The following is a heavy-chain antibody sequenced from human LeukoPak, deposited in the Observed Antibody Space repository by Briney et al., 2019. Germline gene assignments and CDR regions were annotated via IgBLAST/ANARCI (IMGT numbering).Heavy chain of an antibody. CDR3: ASSQRGVVMYYFDY. Sequence: PGGSLRLSCAASGFSFRNYGIHWVRQAPGKGLEWVAFIRVDESNRSYADSVKGRFTISRDNSKNTLSLQMNSLRVEDTAVYCCASSQRGVVMYYFDYWGQGTLVTVSS. CDR1: GFSFRNYG. J-gene: IGHJ4*02. D-gene: IGHD3-3*01. V-gene: IGHV3-30*02. CDR2: IRVDESNR.